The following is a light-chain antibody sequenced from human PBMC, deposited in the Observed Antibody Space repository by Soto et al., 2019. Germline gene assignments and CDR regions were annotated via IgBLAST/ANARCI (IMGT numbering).Light chain of an antibody. J-gene: IGLJ2*01. Sequence: QLVLTQSPSASASLGASVKLTCTLSSGHSSYAIAWHQKQPGKGPRYLMDLNNDGSHTKGDGIPDRFSGSSSGADRYLIISSLQSEDEADYYCQTCGTGFKFFGGGTKLTVL. V-gene: IGLV4-69*01. CDR1: SGHSSYA. CDR2: LNNDGSH. CDR3: QTCGTGFKF.